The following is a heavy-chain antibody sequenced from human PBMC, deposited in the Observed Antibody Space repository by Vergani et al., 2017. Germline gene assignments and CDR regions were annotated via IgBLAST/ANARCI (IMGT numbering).Heavy chain of an antibody. J-gene: IGHJ6*02. CDR2: IIPIFGTA. CDR1: GGTFSSYA. D-gene: IGHD2-15*01. CDR3: ARDREDTYYYYGMDV. Sequence: QVQLVQSGAEVKKPGSSVKVSCKASGGTFSSYAISWVRQAPGQGLEWMGRIIPIFGTANYAQKFQGRVTITADESTSTGYMELSSLRSEDTAVYSCARDREDTYYYYGMDVWGQGTTVTVSS. V-gene: IGHV1-69*18.